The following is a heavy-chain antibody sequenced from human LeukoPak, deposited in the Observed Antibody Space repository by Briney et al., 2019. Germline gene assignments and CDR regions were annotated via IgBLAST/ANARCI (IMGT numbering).Heavy chain of an antibody. CDR1: GFTVSSNY. Sequence: GGSLRLSCAATGFTVSSNYMTWVRQAPGKGLEWVSVIYSGGSTYYADSVKGRFTISRDNPKNTLYLQMNSLRAEDTAVYYCARGSITGTTVDYWGQGTLVTVSS. CDR3: ARGSITGTTVDY. D-gene: IGHD1-7*01. J-gene: IGHJ4*02. V-gene: IGHV3-66*01. CDR2: IYSGGST.